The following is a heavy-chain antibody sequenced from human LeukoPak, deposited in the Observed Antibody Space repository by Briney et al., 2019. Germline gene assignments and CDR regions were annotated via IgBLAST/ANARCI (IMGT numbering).Heavy chain of an antibody. V-gene: IGHV4-38-2*02. Sequence: SETLSLTCTVSGYSISSGYYWGWIRQPPGKGLEWIGSVYHSGSTYYNPSLKSRVTISVDTSKNQFSLKLASVTAADTAVYYCARDQYYYDRSGDYWGQGTLATVSS. CDR3: ARDQYYYDRSGDY. D-gene: IGHD3-22*01. CDR1: GYSISSGYY. CDR2: VYHSGST. J-gene: IGHJ4*02.